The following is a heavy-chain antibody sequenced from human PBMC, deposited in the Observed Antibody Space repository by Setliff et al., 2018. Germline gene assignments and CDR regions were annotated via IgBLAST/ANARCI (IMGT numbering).Heavy chain of an antibody. CDR2: ISTYNGDT. CDR3: ARDRRDRYSSGWYPSH. V-gene: IGHV1-18*01. CDR1: GYTFTSYG. D-gene: IGHD6-19*01. J-gene: IGHJ4*02. Sequence: ASVKVSCKASGYTFTSYGISWVRQAPGQGLEWMGWISTYNGDTDYAQKLQDRLTMTTDTSTSTAYMELSSLRSEDTAVYYCARDRRDRYSSGWYPSHWGQGTLVTVSS.